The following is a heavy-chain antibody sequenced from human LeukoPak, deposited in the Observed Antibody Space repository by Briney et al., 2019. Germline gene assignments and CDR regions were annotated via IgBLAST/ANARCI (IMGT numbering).Heavy chain of an antibody. Sequence: PSETLSLTCTVSGDSISAYYWSWVRPPPGKGLEWIAYIHYTGSINYNPSLKSRVTISMHTSKSQFSLHVNSVTAADTAVYYCAKYGGSPANYFDYWGRGTLVTVSS. CDR3: AKYGGSPANYFDY. J-gene: IGHJ4*02. D-gene: IGHD1-26*01. CDR1: GDSISAYY. V-gene: IGHV4-59*08. CDR2: IHYTGSI.